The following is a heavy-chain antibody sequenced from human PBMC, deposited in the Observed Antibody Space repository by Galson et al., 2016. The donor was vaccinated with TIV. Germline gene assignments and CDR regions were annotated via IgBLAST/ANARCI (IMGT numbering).Heavy chain of an antibody. CDR2: IFPDDSET. CDR3: ARQTTSSFDS. V-gene: IGHV5-51*01. J-gene: IGHJ4*02. Sequence: QSGAEVKKPGESLKISCKASGYSFTTYWIAWVRQMPGKGLEWMGIIFPDDSETAYSPSFEGQVTISVDKSLNVAYLQWNSLRTSDTAMYSCARQTTSSFDSWCQGTRVTVSS. D-gene: IGHD4-17*01. CDR1: GYSFTTYW.